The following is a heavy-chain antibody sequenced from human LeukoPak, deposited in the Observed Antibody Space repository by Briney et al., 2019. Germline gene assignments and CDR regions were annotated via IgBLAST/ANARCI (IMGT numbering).Heavy chain of an antibody. CDR3: ARSSSDDYYDSSGYLDY. J-gene: IGHJ4*02. Sequence: PGGSLRLSCAASGFTFSTHAMSWVRQAPGQGLEWVSGISGSGGSTYYPNSADSVKGRFAVSRDNSKNTLYLQMNSLRAEDTAVYYCARSSSDDYYDSSGYLDYWGQGTLVTVSS. CDR1: GFTFSTHA. V-gene: IGHV3-23*01. D-gene: IGHD3-22*01. CDR2: ISGSGGST.